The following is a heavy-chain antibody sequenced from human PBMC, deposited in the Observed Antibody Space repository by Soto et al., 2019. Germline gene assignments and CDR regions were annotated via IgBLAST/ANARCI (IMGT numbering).Heavy chain of an antibody. D-gene: IGHD6-13*01. Sequence: QVQLVQSGAEVKKPGASVKVSCKASGYTFTSYGISWVRQAPGQGLEWMGWISAYNGNTNYAQKLQGRVTMTTDTSPSTAYMELRSLRSDDTAVYYCARSSSSKPVYYYYGMDVWGQGTTVTVSS. V-gene: IGHV1-18*01. CDR3: ARSSSSKPVYYYYGMDV. CDR1: GYTFTSYG. CDR2: ISAYNGNT. J-gene: IGHJ6*02.